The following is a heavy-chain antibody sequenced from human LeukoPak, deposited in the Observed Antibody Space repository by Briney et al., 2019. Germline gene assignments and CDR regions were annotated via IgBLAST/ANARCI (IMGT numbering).Heavy chain of an antibody. CDR2: IYTSGST. Sequence: SETLSLTCTVSGGSISSGSYYWSWLRQPAGKGLEWIGRIYTSGSTNYNPSLKSRVTISVDTSKNQFSLKLSSVTAADTAVYYCAREAGSYDAFDIWGQGTMVTVSS. D-gene: IGHD3-10*01. V-gene: IGHV4-61*02. J-gene: IGHJ3*02. CDR3: AREAGSYDAFDI. CDR1: GGSISSGSYY.